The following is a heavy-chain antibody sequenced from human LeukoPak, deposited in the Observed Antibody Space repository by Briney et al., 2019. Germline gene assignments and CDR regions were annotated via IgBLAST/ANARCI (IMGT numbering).Heavy chain of an antibody. CDR1: GYTFTGYY. D-gene: IGHD2-2*01. Sequence: ASVKVSCKASGYTFTGYYMHWVRQAPGQGLEWMGWINPNSGGTNYAQKFQGRVTMTRDTSISTAYMELSRLRSDDTAVYYCAREVVVPAAIWDYYYYYMDVWGKGTTVTVSS. CDR3: AREVVVPAAIWDYYYYYMDV. CDR2: INPNSGGT. J-gene: IGHJ6*03. V-gene: IGHV1-2*02.